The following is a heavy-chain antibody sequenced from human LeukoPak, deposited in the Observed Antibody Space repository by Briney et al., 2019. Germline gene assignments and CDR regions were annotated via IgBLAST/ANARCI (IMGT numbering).Heavy chain of an antibody. V-gene: IGHV3-43*01. J-gene: IGHJ3*02. Sequence: HPGGSLRLSCTASGFTFDDYTMDWVRQAPGRGLEWVSLISWDGDSTYYADSVKGRFTISRDNSRNTLYLLMNSLRAEDTAVYYCARDRCSGVSCQLRAFDIWGQGTMVTVSS. CDR1: GFTFDDYT. D-gene: IGHD2-15*01. CDR3: ARDRCSGVSCQLRAFDI. CDR2: ISWDGDST.